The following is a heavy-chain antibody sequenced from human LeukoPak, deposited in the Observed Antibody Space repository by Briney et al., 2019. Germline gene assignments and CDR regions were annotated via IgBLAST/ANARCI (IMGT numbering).Heavy chain of an antibody. CDR2: IKGDETEK. J-gene: IGHJ6*02. D-gene: IGHD2/OR15-2a*01. V-gene: IGHV3-7*01. CDR1: GFTFSDFG. Sequence: GGSLRLSCAASGFTFSDFGMTWVRQAPGKGLEWVAFIKGDETEKHYVDSLKGRFTISRDNAENSLSLQINSLTVEDTAVYFCARGRFFYGWGIDVWGQGTTVIVSS. CDR3: ARGRFFYGWGIDV.